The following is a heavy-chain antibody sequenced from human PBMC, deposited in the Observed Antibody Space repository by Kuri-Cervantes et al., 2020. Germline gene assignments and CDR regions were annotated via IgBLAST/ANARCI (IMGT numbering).Heavy chain of an antibody. CDR3: ARLDAWGKYVLES. CDR1: GGSFNGFY. J-gene: IGHJ4*02. CDR2: INYLDES. D-gene: IGHD3-10*02. V-gene: IGHV4-34*01. Sequence: SETLSLTCVVDGGSFNGFYWTWLRQSPEKGLEWIGEINYLDESYFNPSLKSRVTISTDTSKKQFSLKLTSVTAADTAVYYCARLDAWGKYVLESWGRGILVTVSS.